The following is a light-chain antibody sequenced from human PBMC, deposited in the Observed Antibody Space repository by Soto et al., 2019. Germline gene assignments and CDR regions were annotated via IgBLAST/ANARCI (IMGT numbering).Light chain of an antibody. Sequence: IQLTQSPSSLSASVGDRVTITCRASQSISNWLAWYQQKPGKAPKVLIYDASTLESGVPSRFSGSGSGTEFTLSISGLQPDDFATYYCQQYDNDAWSFGQGTKGDIK. J-gene: IGKJ1*01. CDR3: QQYDNDAWS. CDR2: DAS. CDR1: QSISNW. V-gene: IGKV1-5*01.